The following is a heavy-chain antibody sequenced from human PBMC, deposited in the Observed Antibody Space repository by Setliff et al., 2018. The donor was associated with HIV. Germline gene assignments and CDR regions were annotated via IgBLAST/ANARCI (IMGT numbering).Heavy chain of an antibody. CDR2: IYPGDSDT. D-gene: IGHD1-26*01. Sequence: GESLKISCKGSGYSFTSYWIGWVRQMPGKGLEWMGIIYPGDSDTRYSPSFQGQVTISADKSISTAYLQWSSLKASDTAMYYCARGEGIVGAWKTWLDPWGQGTLVTVSS. J-gene: IGHJ5*02. CDR3: ARGEGIVGAWKTWLDP. CDR1: GYSFTSYW. V-gene: IGHV5-51*01.